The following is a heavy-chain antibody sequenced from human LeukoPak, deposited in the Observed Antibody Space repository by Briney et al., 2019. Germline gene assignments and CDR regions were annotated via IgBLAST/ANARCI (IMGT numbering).Heavy chain of an antibody. J-gene: IGHJ6*04. D-gene: IGHD5-12*01. CDR1: GYTFTSYG. CDR3: ARLGVATTGQMPYYYGMDV. CDR2: ISAYNGNT. Sequence: ASVKVSCKASGYTFTSYGISWVRQAPGQGLEWMGWISAYNGNTNYAQELQGRVTMTTDTSTSTAYMELRSLRSDDTAVYYCARLGVATTGQMPYYYGMDVWGKGTTVTVSS. V-gene: IGHV1-18*04.